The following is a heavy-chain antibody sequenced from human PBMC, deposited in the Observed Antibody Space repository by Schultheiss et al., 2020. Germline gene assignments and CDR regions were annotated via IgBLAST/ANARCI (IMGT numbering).Heavy chain of an antibody. Sequence: SETLSLTCTVSGGSINNYYWNWIRQPPGKGLEWIGYIFYSGNTNYNPSLKSRVTISVDPSKNQLSLKVNSVTAADTAVYYCARGYGDYDYYYYGMDVWGQGTTVTVSS. V-gene: IGHV4-59*01. CDR1: GGSINNYY. CDR3: ARGYGDYDYYYYGMDV. D-gene: IGHD4-17*01. CDR2: IFYSGNT. J-gene: IGHJ6*02.